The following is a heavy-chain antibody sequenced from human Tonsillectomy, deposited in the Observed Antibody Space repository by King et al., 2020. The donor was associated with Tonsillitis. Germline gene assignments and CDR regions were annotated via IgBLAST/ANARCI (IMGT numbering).Heavy chain of an antibody. CDR1: GYTLTELS. Sequence: DQLVQSGAEVKKPGASVKVSCKVSGYTLTELSMHCVRQAPGKGLEWMGGFDPEDGETIYAQKFQGRVTMTADTSSDTAFMELSSLKSEDTAVYYCATVPTKHYYHNMDVWGKGTTVTVSS. CDR2: FDPEDGET. D-gene: IGHD2-8*01. V-gene: IGHV1-24*01. J-gene: IGHJ6*03. CDR3: ATVPTKHYYHNMDV.